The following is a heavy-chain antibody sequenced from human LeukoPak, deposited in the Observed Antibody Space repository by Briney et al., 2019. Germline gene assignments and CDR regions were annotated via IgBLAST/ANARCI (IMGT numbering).Heavy chain of an antibody. V-gene: IGHV4-39*01. Sequence: SETLSLTCTVSGGSISSSSYYWGWIRQPPGKGLAWIGSIYYSGSTYYNPSLKSRVTISVDTSKNQFSLKLSSVTAADTAVYYCARHALLDTAMVDFDYWGQGTLVTVSS. J-gene: IGHJ4*02. D-gene: IGHD5-18*01. CDR1: GGSISSSSYY. CDR2: IYYSGST. CDR3: ARHALLDTAMVDFDY.